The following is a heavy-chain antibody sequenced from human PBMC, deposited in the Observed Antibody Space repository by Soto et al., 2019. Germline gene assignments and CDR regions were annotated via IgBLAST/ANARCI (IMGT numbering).Heavy chain of an antibody. D-gene: IGHD6-6*01. J-gene: IGHJ6*03. CDR3: ARRARADFYYMDA. V-gene: IGHV3-64*01. Sequence: EVQLAESGGGLAQPGGSLRLSCAASGFTLSGYAMDWVRQAPGKGLEYVSGISSNGVGTYYANSVQGRFTISRDNSKNTVYLQMGSLRPEAMAVYYCARRARADFYYMDAWGKGTTVTVSS. CDR2: ISSNGVGT. CDR1: GFTLSGYA.